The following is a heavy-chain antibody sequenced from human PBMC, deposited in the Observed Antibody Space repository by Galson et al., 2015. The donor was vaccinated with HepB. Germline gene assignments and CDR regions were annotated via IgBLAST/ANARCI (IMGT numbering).Heavy chain of an antibody. D-gene: IGHD1/OR15-1a*01. J-gene: IGHJ4*02. CDR3: AREGKLGNRKYYFDY. V-gene: IGHV1-18*01. CDR1: GYTFTSYG. Sequence: SVKVSCKASGYTFTSYGISWVRQAPGQGLEWMGWISAYNGNTNYAQKLQGRVTMTTDTSTSTAYMELRSLRSDDTAVYYCAREGKLGNRKYYFDYWGQGTLVTVSS. CDR2: ISAYNGNT.